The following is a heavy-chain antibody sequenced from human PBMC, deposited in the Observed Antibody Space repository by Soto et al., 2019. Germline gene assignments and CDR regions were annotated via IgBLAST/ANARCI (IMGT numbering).Heavy chain of an antibody. V-gene: IGHV3-23*01. CDR2: ISGSGTST. Sequence: EVQLLESGGGLVQPGGSLRLSCAASGFTFSSYAMSWVRQAPGKGLEWVSAISGSGTSTYYTDSVKGRFTISRDNSRNTLYLPMNSLRAEDTAVYYCAKSHAARYYFDYWGQGTLVTVSS. CDR3: AKSHAARYYFDY. CDR1: GFTFSSYA. D-gene: IGHD2-15*01. J-gene: IGHJ4*02.